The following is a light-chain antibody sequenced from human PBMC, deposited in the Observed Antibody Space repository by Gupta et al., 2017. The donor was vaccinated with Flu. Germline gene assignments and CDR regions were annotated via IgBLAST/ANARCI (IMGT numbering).Light chain of an antibody. Sequence: SVLTQPPSVSAAPRQRVTISCSGSSSNIGSQYVSWYQHLPGATPRLLIYENNKRPSGIPDRFSGSKSGTSVTLAITGLQAGDEADYYCGTWDNSLNAALFGGGTKLTVL. CDR3: GTWDNSLNAAL. J-gene: IGLJ2*01. CDR2: ENN. CDR1: SSNIGSQY. V-gene: IGLV1-51*02.